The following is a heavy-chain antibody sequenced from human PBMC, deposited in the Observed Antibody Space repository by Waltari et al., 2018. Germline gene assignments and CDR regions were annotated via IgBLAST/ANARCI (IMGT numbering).Heavy chain of an antibody. CDR2: ISGSGSKI. D-gene: IGHD2-2*01. CDR1: GFLFRSYD. CDR3: AKGPAARTNWFDP. J-gene: IGHJ5*02. Sequence: EVQLLESGGGLVQPGGSLRLSCAASGFLFRSYDMRWVRQAPGKGLGWVSGISGSGSKIHYADSVRGRFTISRDNSKNTVYLQMNSLRAEDTAVYYCAKGPAARTNWFDPWGQGTLVTVSS. V-gene: IGHV3-23*01.